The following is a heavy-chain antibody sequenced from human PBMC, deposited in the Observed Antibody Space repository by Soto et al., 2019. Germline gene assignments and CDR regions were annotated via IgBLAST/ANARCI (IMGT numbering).Heavy chain of an antibody. CDR1: GDSNSSYY. Sequence: SETLSLTCTVSGDSNSSYYWGWIRQPPGKGLEWIGYMSYSGSTTYNPSLKSRVTIFAHTSKNQFSLRLNSVTAADTAVYYCARERKDSSGWPSVDYWGQGTLVTVSS. J-gene: IGHJ4*02. V-gene: IGHV4-59*01. CDR3: ARERKDSSGWPSVDY. CDR2: MSYSGST. D-gene: IGHD6-19*01.